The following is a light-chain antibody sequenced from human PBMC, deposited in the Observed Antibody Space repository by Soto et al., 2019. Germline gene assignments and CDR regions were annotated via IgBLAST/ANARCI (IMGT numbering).Light chain of an antibody. Sequence: QAVVTQEPSLTVSPGETVTLTCSSSTGPVTCTFYPNWFQQKPGQAPRPLIYSISNKHSWTPARFSGSLLGGKATLTLSGVQPEDEAEYFCLLYFDTDRIFGGGTKVTIL. CDR1: TGPVTCTFY. V-gene: IGLV7-43*01. CDR3: LLYFDTDRI. J-gene: IGLJ2*01. CDR2: SIS.